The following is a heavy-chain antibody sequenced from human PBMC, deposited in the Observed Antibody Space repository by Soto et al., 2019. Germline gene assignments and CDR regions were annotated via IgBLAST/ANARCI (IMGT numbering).Heavy chain of an antibody. CDR1: GFSLSNARMG. CDR2: IFSNDEK. D-gene: IGHD3-3*01. V-gene: IGHV2-26*01. Sequence: SGPTLVNPTETLTLTCTVSGFSLSNARMGVSWIRQPPGKALERLAHIFSNDEKSYSTSLKSRLTISKDTSKSQVVLTMTNMDPVDTATYYCARILSLGDYDFWSGYYLDYWGQGTLVTVSS. J-gene: IGHJ4*02. CDR3: ARILSLGDYDFWSGYYLDY.